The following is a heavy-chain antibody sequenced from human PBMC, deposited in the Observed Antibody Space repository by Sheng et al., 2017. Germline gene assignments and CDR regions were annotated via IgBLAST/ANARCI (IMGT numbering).Heavy chain of an antibody. D-gene: IGHD6-13*01. CDR3: AREHSSSAFDI. CDR1: GYSISSGYY. V-gene: IGHV4-38-2*02. CDR2: IYHSGST. J-gene: IGHJ3*02. Sequence: QVQLQESGPGLVKPSETLSLTCTVSGYSISSGYYWGWIRQPPGKGLEWIGSIYHSGSTYYNPSLKSRVTISVDTSKNQFSLKLSSVTAADTAVYYCAREHSSSAFDIWGQGTMVTVSS.